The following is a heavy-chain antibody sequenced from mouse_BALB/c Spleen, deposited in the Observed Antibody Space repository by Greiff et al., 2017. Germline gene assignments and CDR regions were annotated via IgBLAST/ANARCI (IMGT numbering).Heavy chain of an antibody. CDR3: ARDYATAHYAMDY. CDR1: GFSLTGYG. D-gene: IGHD1-2*01. V-gene: IGHV2-6-7*01. J-gene: IGHJ4*01. CDR2: IWGDGST. Sequence: QVQLQQSGPGLVAPSQSLSITCTVSGFSLTGYGVNWVRQPPGKGLEWLGMIWGDGSTDYNSALKSRLSISKDNSKSQVFLKMNSLQTDDTARYYCARDYATAHYAMDYWGQGTSVTVSS.